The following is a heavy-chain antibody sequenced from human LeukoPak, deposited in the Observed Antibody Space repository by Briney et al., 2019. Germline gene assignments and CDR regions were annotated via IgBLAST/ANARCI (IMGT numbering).Heavy chain of an antibody. CDR3: ARGSLTVDY. CDR1: RGSLSNYH. Sequence: SETLSLTCTVSRGSLSNYHWSWIRQPAGKGLESIGRIYASGSTNYNPSLKSRVTMSVDTTKNQFSLNLTSVTAADTAVYYCARGSLTVDYWGQGTLVTVSS. J-gene: IGHJ4*02. CDR2: IYASGST. V-gene: IGHV4-4*07.